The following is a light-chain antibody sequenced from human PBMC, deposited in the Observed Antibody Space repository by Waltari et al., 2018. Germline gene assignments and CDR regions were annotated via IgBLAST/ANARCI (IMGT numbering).Light chain of an antibody. CDR2: DVS. V-gene: IGLV2-14*03. Sequence: QSALTQPASVSGSPGQSITLPCAGRRTPAGYSDYVFWYQQYPDHVPKLPIHDVSKRPSGISPRFSGSKSGNTASLTISGLQADDEADYYCSAHTITLHVVFGGGTKVTVL. J-gene: IGLJ2*01. CDR1: RTPAGYSDY. CDR3: SAHTITLHVV.